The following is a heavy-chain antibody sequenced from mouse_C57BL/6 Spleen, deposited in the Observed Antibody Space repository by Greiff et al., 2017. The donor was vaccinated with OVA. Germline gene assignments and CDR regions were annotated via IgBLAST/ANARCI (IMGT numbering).Heavy chain of an antibody. J-gene: IGHJ4*01. CDR2: ISDGGSYT. V-gene: IGHV5-4*01. CDR1: GFTFSSYA. D-gene: IGHD2-1*01. CDR3: AREGPPLEGNYYAMDY. Sequence: EVKLEESGGGLVKPGGSLKLSCAASGFTFSSYAMSWVRQTPEKRLEWVATISDGGSYTYYPDNVKGRFTIARDNAKNNLYLQMSHLKSEDTAMYYCAREGPPLEGNYYAMDYWGQGTSVTVSS.